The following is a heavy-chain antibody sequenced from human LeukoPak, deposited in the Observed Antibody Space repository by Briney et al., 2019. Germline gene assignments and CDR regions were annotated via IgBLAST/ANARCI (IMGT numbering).Heavy chain of an antibody. CDR3: ARGISTTPDIVVVPFAQYYFDY. Sequence: SETLSLTCTVSGVSISSGGYYWSWIRQHPGKGLEWIGYIYYSGSIYYNPSPKSRVTISVDTSNNQFSLTLSSVPAADTAVYYCARGISTTPDIVVVPFAQYYFDYWGAGALVSVS. D-gene: IGHD2-2*01. V-gene: IGHV4-31*02. J-gene: IGHJ4*02. CDR1: GVSISSGGYY. CDR2: IYYSGSI.